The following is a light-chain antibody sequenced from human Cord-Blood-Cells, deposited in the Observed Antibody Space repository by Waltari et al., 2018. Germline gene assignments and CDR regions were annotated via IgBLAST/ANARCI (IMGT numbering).Light chain of an antibody. Sequence: DIVMTQSPDSLAVSLCERATINCKSSQSVLYSSNNKNYLAWYQQKPGQHPKLLIYGASTREYGVPDRFSGSGSATDFTLTISSLQAEDVAVYYCQEYYSPPYTFGQGTKLEIK. CDR2: GAS. CDR1: QSVLYSSNNKNY. V-gene: IGKV4-1*01. J-gene: IGKJ2*01. CDR3: QEYYSPPYT.